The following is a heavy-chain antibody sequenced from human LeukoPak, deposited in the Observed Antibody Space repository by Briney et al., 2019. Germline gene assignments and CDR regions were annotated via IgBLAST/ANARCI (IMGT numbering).Heavy chain of an antibody. J-gene: IGHJ4*02. D-gene: IGHD2-21*01. CDR3: ARDDRGMWSFDY. V-gene: IGHV3-21*01. CDR2: ISSSSSYI. CDR1: GFTFSSYS. Sequence: PGGSLRLSCAASGFTFSSYSMNWVRQAPGRGLEWVSSISSSSSYIYYADSVKGRFTISRDNAKNSVHLQMNSLRAEDTAVYYCARDDRGMWSFDYWGQGTLVTVSS.